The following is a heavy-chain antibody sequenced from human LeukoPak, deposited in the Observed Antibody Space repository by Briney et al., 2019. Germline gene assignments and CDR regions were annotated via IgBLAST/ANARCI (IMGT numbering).Heavy chain of an antibody. V-gene: IGHV3-9*01. D-gene: IGHD3-22*01. Sequence: GGSLRLSCAASGFTFDDYAMHWVRQAPGKGLEWVSGISWNSGSIGYADSVKGRFTISRDNAKNSLYLQMNSLRAEDTALYYCAKADSSGYYPAVGTHFDYWGQGTLVTVSS. CDR3: AKADSSGYYPAVGTHFDY. J-gene: IGHJ4*02. CDR1: GFTFDDYA. CDR2: ISWNSGSI.